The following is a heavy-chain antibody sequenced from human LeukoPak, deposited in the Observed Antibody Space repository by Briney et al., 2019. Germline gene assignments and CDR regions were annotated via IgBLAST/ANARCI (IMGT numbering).Heavy chain of an antibody. J-gene: IGHJ4*02. D-gene: IGHD5-24*01. CDR2: IIPIFGTA. V-gene: IGHV1-69*05. Sequence: ASVKVSSKASGGTFSSYAISWVRQAPGQGLEWMGGIIPIFGTANYAQKFQGRVTITTDEYTSTAYMELSSLRSEDTAVYYCATTSSRDGYNYPQGFDYWGQGTLVTVSS. CDR3: ATTSSRDGYNYPQGFDY. CDR1: GGTFSSYA.